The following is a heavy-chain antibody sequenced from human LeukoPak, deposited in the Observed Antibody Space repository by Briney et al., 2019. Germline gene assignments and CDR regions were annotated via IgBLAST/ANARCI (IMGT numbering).Heavy chain of an antibody. CDR1: GGSISSGSYY. CDR3: ARGVVGCSGGSCYASLFDY. J-gene: IGHJ4*02. V-gene: IGHV4-61*02. Sequence: SQTLSLTCTVSGGSISSGSYYWSWIRQRAGKGLEWIGRIYTSGSTKYNPSLKSRVTISVDTSKNQSSLKLSSVTAADTAVYYCARGVVGCSGGSCYASLFDYWGQGTLVTVSS. D-gene: IGHD2-15*01. CDR2: IYTSGST.